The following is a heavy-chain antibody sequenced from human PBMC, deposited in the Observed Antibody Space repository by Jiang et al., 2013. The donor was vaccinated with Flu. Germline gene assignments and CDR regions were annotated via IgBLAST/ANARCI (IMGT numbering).Heavy chain of an antibody. Sequence: VQLVESGGGVVRPGTSLRLSCTASGFTFSAYGMHWVRQAPGKGLEWVAVMSYDGSDEYYADSVEGRFAISRDNSRNTLYLQMNSLRGDDTAVYYCASDLRLWGSPQGYFEFWGQGTLVTVSS. CDR1: GFTFSAYG. CDR2: MSYDGSDE. V-gene: IGHV3-33*01. J-gene: IGHJ4*02. CDR3: ASDLRLWGSPQGYFEF. D-gene: IGHD3-16*01.